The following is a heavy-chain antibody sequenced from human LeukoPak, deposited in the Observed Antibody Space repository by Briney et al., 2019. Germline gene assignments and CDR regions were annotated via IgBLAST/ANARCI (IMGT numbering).Heavy chain of an antibody. CDR2: IHYSGST. J-gene: IGHJ3*02. CDR1: GGSISNYY. V-gene: IGHV4-59*01. Sequence: SETLSLTCTVPGGSISNYYWSWIRRPPGKGLEWIGYIHYSGSTNYIPSLKSRVTISVDTSKNQFSLKLSSVTAADTAVYYCARDKYAYRDAFDIWGQGTMVTVSS. D-gene: IGHD2-2*01. CDR3: ARDKYAYRDAFDI.